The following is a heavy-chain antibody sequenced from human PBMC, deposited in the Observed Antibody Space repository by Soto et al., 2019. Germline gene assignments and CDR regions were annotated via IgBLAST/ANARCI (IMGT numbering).Heavy chain of an antibody. CDR3: ARASYYGSGSYYNVGWFDP. CDR2: ISAYNGNT. D-gene: IGHD3-10*01. J-gene: IGHJ5*02. Sequence: ASVKVSCKASGYTFTSYGISWVRQAPGQGLEWMGWISAYNGNTNYAQKLQGRVTMTTDTSTSTAYMELRSLRSDDTAVYYCARASYYGSGSYYNVGWFDPWGQGTLVTVS. CDR1: GYTFTSYG. V-gene: IGHV1-18*01.